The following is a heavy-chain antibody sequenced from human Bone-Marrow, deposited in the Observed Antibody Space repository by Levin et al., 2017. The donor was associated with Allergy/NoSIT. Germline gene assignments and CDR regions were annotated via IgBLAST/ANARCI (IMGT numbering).Heavy chain of an antibody. CDR1: GYTFTNYG. Sequence: PGESLKISCKASGYTFTNYGITWVRQAPGQGLEWMGWISLYTGKAKYAQKFQGRVIMTTDTSADTAYMEVTSLRPDDTAIFYCARDRDRSWFDPWGQGTLVIVSS. J-gene: IGHJ5*02. V-gene: IGHV1-18*01. D-gene: IGHD3-16*02. CDR2: ISLYTGKA. CDR3: ARDRDRSWFDP.